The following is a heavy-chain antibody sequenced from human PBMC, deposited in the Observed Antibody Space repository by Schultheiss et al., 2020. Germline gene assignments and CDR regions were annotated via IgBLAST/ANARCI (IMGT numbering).Heavy chain of an antibody. Sequence: TLSLTCAVYGGSFSGYYWSWIRQPAGKGLEWIGRIYSDVATNYNPSLKSRVTMSLDTSKNQFSLKLTSVTAADTAVYYCARDYNEVIHNYYYYAMDVWGQGTTVTVSS. V-gene: IGHV4-4*07. D-gene: IGHD2-21*01. CDR1: GGSFSGYY. CDR2: IYSDVAT. J-gene: IGHJ6*02. CDR3: ARDYNEVIHNYYYYAMDV.